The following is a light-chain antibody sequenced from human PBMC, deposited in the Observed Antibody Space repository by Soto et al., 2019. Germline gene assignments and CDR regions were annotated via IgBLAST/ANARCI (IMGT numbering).Light chain of an antibody. V-gene: IGLV2-14*01. CDR2: ASS. J-gene: IGLJ1*01. Sequence: QSVLTQPASVSGSPGQSITISCTVTSSDVGGYNYVSWYQHHPGKAPRLMIYASSNRPSGVSHRFSGSRSGNTASLTISGLQAEDEADYYCSSYTSGSTLYVFGTGTKSPS. CDR1: SSDVGGYNY. CDR3: SSYTSGSTLYV.